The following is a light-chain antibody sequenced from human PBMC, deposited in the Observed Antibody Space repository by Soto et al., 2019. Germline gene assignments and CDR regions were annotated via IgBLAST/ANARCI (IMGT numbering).Light chain of an antibody. V-gene: IGKV3-20*01. CDR1: QSVSGH. CDR3: QQYGSSLWT. Sequence: EIVLTQSPGTLSLSPGERATLSCRASQSVSGHLAWYQQKPGQAPRLLIYGASSRATGIPDRFSGSGSGTDSTLTITRLEPEDFAVYYCQQYGSSLWTFGQGTKVEIK. CDR2: GAS. J-gene: IGKJ1*01.